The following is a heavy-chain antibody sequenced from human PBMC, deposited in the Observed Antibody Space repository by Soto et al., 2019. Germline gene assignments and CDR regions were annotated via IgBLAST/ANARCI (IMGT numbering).Heavy chain of an antibody. D-gene: IGHD2-8*01. Sequence: PGGSLRLSCVAPRFSFSSYGMSWVRQAAGKGLEWVSRVSLTGDRTNYAGSVKGRFTVSRDNFKNTLYLEMDSLRPEDTAIYYCARGGGYCTPTSCAIDSWGRGTPVTVSS. V-gene: IGHV3-23*01. CDR3: ARGGGYCTPTSCAIDS. CDR2: VSLTGDRT. J-gene: IGHJ4*02. CDR1: RFSFSSYG.